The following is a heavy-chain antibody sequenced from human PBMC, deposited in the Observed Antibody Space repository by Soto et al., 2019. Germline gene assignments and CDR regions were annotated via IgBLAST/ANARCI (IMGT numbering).Heavy chain of an antibody. CDR2: IIPMLGIP. CDR3: ARLSLEFSGYDNFDY. Sequence: QVQLVQSGAEVTKPGSSVKVSCKASGDTFSSHTISWVRQAPGQGLEWMGRIIPMLGIPNYAQTFQGRITISADITTNTAYMELSSLTSDDTAVYYCARLSLEFSGYDNFDYWGQGTLVTVSS. CDR1: GDTFSSHT. J-gene: IGHJ4*02. D-gene: IGHD5-12*01. V-gene: IGHV1-69*02.